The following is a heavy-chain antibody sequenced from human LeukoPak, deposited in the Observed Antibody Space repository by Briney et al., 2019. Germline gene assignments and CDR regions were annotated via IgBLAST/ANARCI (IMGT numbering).Heavy chain of an antibody. CDR3: ARVSPFEPAAGLDY. CDR2: IIPIFGTA. D-gene: IGHD6-13*01. V-gene: IGHV1-69*05. Sequence: SVKVSCKAPGGTFSSYAISWVRQAPGQGLEWMGRIIPIFGTANYAQKFQGGVTIATDESTSTAYMELSSLRSEDTAVYYCARVSPFEPAAGLDYWGQGTLVTVSS. CDR1: GGTFSSYA. J-gene: IGHJ4*02.